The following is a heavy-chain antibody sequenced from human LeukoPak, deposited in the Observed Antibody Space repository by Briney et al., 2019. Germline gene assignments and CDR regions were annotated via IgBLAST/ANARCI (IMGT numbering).Heavy chain of an antibody. Sequence: SQTLSLTCTVSNGSISSDTYFWSWIRQPAGKGLEWIGRMSSSGISAYSPSLKSRVTISIDTSRNQFSMNLNSVTAADTAVYYCAKWAGPPWFDPWGQGTLVTVSP. CDR2: MSSSGIS. CDR3: AKWAGPPWFDP. CDR1: NGSISSDTYF. V-gene: IGHV4-61*02. D-gene: IGHD6-19*01. J-gene: IGHJ5*02.